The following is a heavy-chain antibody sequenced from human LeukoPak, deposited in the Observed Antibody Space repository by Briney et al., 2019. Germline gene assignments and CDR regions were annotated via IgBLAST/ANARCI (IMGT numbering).Heavy chain of an antibody. CDR2: IYSTGTT. CDR3: ARALVGANSWFDP. J-gene: IGHJ5*02. D-gene: IGHD1-26*01. Sequence: GGSLRLSCAVSGFSVSSSYMSWVRQAPGKGLECVSFIYSTGTTNYADSVKGRFTISRHNSENTLYLQMNSLTDEDTAVYYCARALVGANSWFDPWGQGTLVTVSS. V-gene: IGHV3-53*04. CDR1: GFSVSSSY.